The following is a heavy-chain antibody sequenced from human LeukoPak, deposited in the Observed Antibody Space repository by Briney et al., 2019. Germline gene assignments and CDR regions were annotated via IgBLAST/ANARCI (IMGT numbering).Heavy chain of an antibody. V-gene: IGHV3-64D*06. CDR1: GLTFSLYS. D-gene: IGHD7-27*01. Sequence: GGSLRLSCSASGLTFSLYSMHWVRQAPGKGLEYVSGISTNGGSTYYADSVKGRFTISRDNSKNTLYLQMSTLRAEDTSVYYCVTELGIGGFDIWGQGTMDTVSS. CDR3: VTELGIGGFDI. CDR2: ISTNGGST. J-gene: IGHJ3*02.